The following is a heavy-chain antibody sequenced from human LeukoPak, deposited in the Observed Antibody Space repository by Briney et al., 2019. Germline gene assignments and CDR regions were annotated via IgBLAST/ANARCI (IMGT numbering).Heavy chain of an antibody. CDR3: AHKKADFYDSSGYYEAFDI. Sequence: KGSGPTLVNPTQTLTLTCTFSGFSLSTSGVGVGWIRQPPGKALEWLALIYWNDDKRYSPSLKSRLTITKDTSKNQVVLTMTNMDPVDTATYYCAHKKADFYDSSGYYEAFDIWGQGTMVTVSS. V-gene: IGHV2-5*01. CDR1: GFSLSTSGVG. CDR2: IYWNDDK. J-gene: IGHJ3*02. D-gene: IGHD3-22*01.